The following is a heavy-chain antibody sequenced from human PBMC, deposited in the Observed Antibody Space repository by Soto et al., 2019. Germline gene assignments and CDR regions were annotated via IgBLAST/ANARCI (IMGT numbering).Heavy chain of an antibody. Sequence: SVKVSCKASGGTFSSYAISWVRQAPGQGLEWMGGIIPTFGTANYAQKFQGRVTITADESTSTAYMELSSLRSEDTAVYYCARELYEERLGVYGMDVWGQGTTVTVSS. CDR2: IIPTFGTA. V-gene: IGHV1-69*13. CDR1: GGTFSSYA. D-gene: IGHD1-1*01. J-gene: IGHJ6*02. CDR3: ARELYEERLGVYGMDV.